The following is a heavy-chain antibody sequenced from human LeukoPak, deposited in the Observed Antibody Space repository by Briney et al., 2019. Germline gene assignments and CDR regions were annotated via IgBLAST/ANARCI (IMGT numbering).Heavy chain of an antibody. CDR2: IYYSGST. J-gene: IGHJ3*01. CDR1: GGSISSYY. CDR3: AGHYYGSGSYTQDAFDV. V-gene: IGHV4-59*08. Sequence: PSETLSLTCTVSGGSISSYYWSWIRQSPGKGLEWIGYIYYSGSTDYNPSLKSRVTISVDTSKNQFSLKLSSVTAADTAVYYCAGHYYGSGSYTQDAFDVWGQGTMVTVSS. D-gene: IGHD3-10*01.